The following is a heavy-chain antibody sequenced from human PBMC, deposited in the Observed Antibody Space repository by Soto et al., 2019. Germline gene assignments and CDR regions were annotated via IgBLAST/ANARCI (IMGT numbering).Heavy chain of an antibody. CDR2: IYPGDSDT. CDR1: GYSFTNYW. CDR3: AGSIFYYGMDV. V-gene: IGHV5-51*01. Sequence: PGESLKISCTASGYSFTNYWIGWVRQMPGKGPEWMGIIYPGDSDTRYSPSFQGQVTISADKSTSTAYLLWSGLKASDTAIYFCAGSIFYYGMDVWGQGTTVTVSS. J-gene: IGHJ6*02.